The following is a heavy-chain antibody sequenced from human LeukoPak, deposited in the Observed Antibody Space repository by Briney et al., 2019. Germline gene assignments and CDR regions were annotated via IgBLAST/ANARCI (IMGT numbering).Heavy chain of an antibody. CDR2: ISYDGSNK. CDR3: AKDFMVRGVITLDY. V-gene: IGHV3-30*18. CDR1: GFTFSSYG. J-gene: IGHJ4*02. Sequence: PGGSLRLSCAASGFTFSSYGMHWVRQAPGKGLEWVAVISYDGSNKYYADSVKGRFTISRDNSKNTLYLQMNSLRAEDTAVYYCAKDFMVRGVITLDYWGQGTLVTVSS. D-gene: IGHD3-10*01.